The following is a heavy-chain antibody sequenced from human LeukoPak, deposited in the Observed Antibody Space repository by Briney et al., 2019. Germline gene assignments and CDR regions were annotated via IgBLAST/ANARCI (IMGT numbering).Heavy chain of an antibody. V-gene: IGHV3-21*04. D-gene: IGHD3-16*01. CDR3: ARAYDYVWGSYPGY. CDR2: ISSSSSYI. Sequence: PGGSLRLSCAASGFTFSSYSMNWVRQAPGKGLEWVSSISSSSSYIYYADSVKGRFTISRDNSKNTLYLQMNSLRAEDTAVYYCARAYDYVWGSYPGYWGQGTLVTVSS. J-gene: IGHJ4*02. CDR1: GFTFSSYS.